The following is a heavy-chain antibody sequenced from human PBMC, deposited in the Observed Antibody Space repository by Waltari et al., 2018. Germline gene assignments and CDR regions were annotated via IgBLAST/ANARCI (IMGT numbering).Heavy chain of an antibody. CDR1: GFNFNTYR. Sequence: EVQLVESGGGLVQPGGSLTVSCATSGFNFNTYRMSWARQAPGKGLEWVANIREDGRHDQYRDSVKGRFTISRDNAKSSVYLHMSSLRAEDTAVYYCVTYPVIGGYWYMDVWGKGTTVTVAS. J-gene: IGHJ6*03. D-gene: IGHD2-15*01. CDR2: IREDGRHD. CDR3: VTYPVIGGYWYMDV. V-gene: IGHV3-7*01.